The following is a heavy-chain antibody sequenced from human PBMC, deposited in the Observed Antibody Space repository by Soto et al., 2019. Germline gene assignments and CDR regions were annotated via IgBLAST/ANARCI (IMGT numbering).Heavy chain of an antibody. V-gene: IGHV3-33*06. CDR3: AKELQWELPDAFDI. J-gene: IGHJ3*02. Sequence: GGSLRLSCAASGFTFSSYGMHWVRQAPGKGLEWVAVIWYDGSNKYYADSVKGRFTISRDNSKNTLYLQMNSLRAEDTAVYYCAKELQWELPDAFDIWGQGTMVTVSS. CDR1: GFTFSSYG. D-gene: IGHD1-26*01. CDR2: IWYDGSNK.